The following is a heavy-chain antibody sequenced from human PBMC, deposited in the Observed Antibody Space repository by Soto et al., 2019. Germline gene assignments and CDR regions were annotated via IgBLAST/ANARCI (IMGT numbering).Heavy chain of an antibody. Sequence: PSETLSLTCAVSGGSISSGGYPWSWIRQPPGKGLEWIGYIYHSGSTYYNPSLKSRVTISVDRSKNQFSLKLSSVTAADTAVYYCTRVPDRWGQGTLVTVSS. D-gene: IGHD2-2*01. CDR1: GGSISSGGYP. J-gene: IGHJ5*02. CDR2: IYHSGST. CDR3: TRVPDR. V-gene: IGHV4-30-2*01.